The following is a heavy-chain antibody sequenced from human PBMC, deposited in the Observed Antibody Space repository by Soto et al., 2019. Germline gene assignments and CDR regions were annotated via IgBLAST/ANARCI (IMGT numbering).Heavy chain of an antibody. CDR2: ISYSGTT. Sequence: QVQLQESGPGLVKPSQTLSLTCTVSGVSVSSAGYYWTWIRQHPGKGLEWMGYISYSGTTYYNPSLKSRITISLDTSKSQFSLRLSSVTAADTAVYYCVRFVNYYYSGVGVWGEGTTVTVSS. J-gene: IGHJ6*04. V-gene: IGHV4-31*03. D-gene: IGHD2-21*01. CDR1: GVSVSSAGYY. CDR3: VRFVNYYYSGVGV.